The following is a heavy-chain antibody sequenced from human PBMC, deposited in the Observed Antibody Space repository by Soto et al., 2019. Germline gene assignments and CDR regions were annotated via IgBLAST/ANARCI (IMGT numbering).Heavy chain of an antibody. CDR2: ISYDGSNK. D-gene: IGHD3-22*01. Sequence: PGGSLRLSCAASGFTFSSYGIHWVRQAPGKGLEWVAVISYDGSNKYYADSVKGRFTISRDNSKNTLYLQMNSLRAEDTAVYYCAKDIYNYYDSSPLVYWGQGTLVTVSS. V-gene: IGHV3-30*18. CDR3: AKDIYNYYDSSPLVY. CDR1: GFTFSSYG. J-gene: IGHJ4*02.